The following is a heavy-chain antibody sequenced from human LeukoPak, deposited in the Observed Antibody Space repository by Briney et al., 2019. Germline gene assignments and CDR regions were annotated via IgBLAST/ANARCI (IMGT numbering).Heavy chain of an antibody. D-gene: IGHD6-19*01. J-gene: IGHJ4*02. Sequence: GASVKVSCKASGYTFTSYDINWVRQATGQGREWTGWMNPNSGNTGYAQKFQGRVTMTRNTSISTAYMELSSLRSEDTAVYYCARDRTRTGYSSGWYHDYWGQGTLVTVSS. CDR1: GYTFTSYD. CDR2: MNPNSGNT. CDR3: ARDRTRTGYSSGWYHDY. V-gene: IGHV1-8*01.